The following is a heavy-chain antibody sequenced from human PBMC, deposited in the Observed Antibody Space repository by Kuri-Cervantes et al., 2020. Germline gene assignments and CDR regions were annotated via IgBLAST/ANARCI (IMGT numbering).Heavy chain of an antibody. J-gene: IGHJ6*02. CDR1: GFTFSSYS. Sequence: CAASGFTFSSYSMNWVRQAPGKGLEWVSYIGSSSSSTIYYADSVKGRFTISRDNAKNSLYLQMNSLRDEDTAVYYCAREGAARPRENYYYGMDVWGQGTTVTVSS. D-gene: IGHD6-6*01. V-gene: IGHV3-48*02. CDR3: AREGAARPRENYYYGMDV. CDR2: IGSSSSSTI.